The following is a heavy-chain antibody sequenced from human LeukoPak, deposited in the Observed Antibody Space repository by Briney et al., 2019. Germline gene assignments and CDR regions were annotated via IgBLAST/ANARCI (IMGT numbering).Heavy chain of an antibody. V-gene: IGHV3-11*06. CDR2: ISSGGSYR. CDR1: EFSFSDYY. Sequence: GGSLRLSCAASEFSFSDYYMSWIRQAPGKGLEWVSYISSGGSYRSYADSVKGRFTISRDNAKNSLYLQMNSLRAEDTAVYYCARGNYYDSSGYYYWGQGTLVTVSS. D-gene: IGHD3-22*01. CDR3: ARGNYYDSSGYYY. J-gene: IGHJ4*02.